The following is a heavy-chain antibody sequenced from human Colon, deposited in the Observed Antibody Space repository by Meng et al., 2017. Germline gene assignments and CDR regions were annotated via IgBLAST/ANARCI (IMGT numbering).Heavy chain of an antibody. CDR1: GASVSSGDYY. V-gene: IGHV4-61*08. D-gene: IGHD2-21*02. J-gene: IGHJ5*02. Sequence: QVRLQGSGPGLGRPSETLSLTCTVSGASVSSGDYYWSWIRQPPGKGLEWLGYIYYTGNTNYNPSLKNRVTISLDTSNNQFSLKLTSMTAADAAIYYCARVNGDFDEAWFDPWGQGTLVTVSS. CDR3: ARVNGDFDEAWFDP. CDR2: IYYTGNT.